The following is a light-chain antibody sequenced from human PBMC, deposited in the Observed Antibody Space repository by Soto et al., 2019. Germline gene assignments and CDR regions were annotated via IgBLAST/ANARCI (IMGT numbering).Light chain of an antibody. V-gene: IGKV1-6*01. Sequence: QMTQSPSSLSASVGEKIIITCRASRDVGSDVSWYQQKPGQAPKLLIYAASNLYTGVPSRFSGSRSGTEFTLTISSRQPEDFAYYYCLQDYVDSWTFGQETKVDIK. J-gene: IGKJ1*01. CDR2: AAS. CDR3: LQDYVDSWT. CDR1: RDVGSD.